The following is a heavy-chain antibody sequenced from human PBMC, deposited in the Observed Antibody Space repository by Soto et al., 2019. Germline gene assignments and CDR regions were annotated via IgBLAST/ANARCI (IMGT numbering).Heavy chain of an antibody. CDR1: GYPLTAKY. Sequence: ASVKVSCKASGYPLTAKYLHWVRQAPGQGLEWMGWINPSSGGTKEAQKFRGRVTMTRDTSISAAYMELSRLTSDDTAVYYCAKGGSSWTEWFDPWGQGTLVTVYS. D-gene: IGHD6-13*01. CDR2: INPSSGGT. CDR3: AKGGSSWTEWFDP. J-gene: IGHJ5*02. V-gene: IGHV1-2*02.